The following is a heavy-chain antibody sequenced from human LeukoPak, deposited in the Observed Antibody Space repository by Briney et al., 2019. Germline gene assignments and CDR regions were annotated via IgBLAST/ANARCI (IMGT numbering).Heavy chain of an antibody. CDR3: ARNSGSFQTYYFDY. D-gene: IGHD1-26*01. J-gene: IGHJ4*02. CDR1: GGSISSYY. CDR2: IYYSGST. Sequence: PETLSLTCTVSGGSISSYYWSWIRQPPGKGLEWIGYIYYSGSTNYNPSLKSRVTISVDTSKNQFSLKLSSVTPADMAVYYCARNSGSFQTYYFDYWGQGTLVTVSS. V-gene: IGHV4-59*01.